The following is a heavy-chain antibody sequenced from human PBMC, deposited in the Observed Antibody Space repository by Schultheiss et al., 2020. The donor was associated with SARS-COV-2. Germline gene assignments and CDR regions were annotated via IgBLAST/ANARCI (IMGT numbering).Heavy chain of an antibody. D-gene: IGHD1-14*01. Sequence: GGSLRLSCAASGFTFSDHYMGWIRRAPGKGLEWVSYITSSGSTMYYADSVRGRFTISRDNAKKSLYLQMNSLRDDDTAVYYCARGSSANPFDYWGQGTLVTVSS. V-gene: IGHV3-11*01. CDR2: ITSSGSTM. J-gene: IGHJ4*02. CDR1: GFTFSDHY. CDR3: ARGSSANPFDY.